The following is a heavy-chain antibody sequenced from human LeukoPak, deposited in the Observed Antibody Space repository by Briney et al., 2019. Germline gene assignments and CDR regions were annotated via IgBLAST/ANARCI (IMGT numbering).Heavy chain of an antibody. J-gene: IGHJ4*02. D-gene: IGHD6-19*01. CDR2: ISSSSSST. V-gene: IGHV3-11*06. CDR1: GFSFGDYY. CDR3: ARCDTSGALFGGY. Sequence: GGSLRLSCAASGFSFGDYYMSWIRQAPGKGLEWVSYISSSSSSTKYADSVKGRFTISRDNAKNSLYLQMNSLRAEDTAVYYCARCDTSGALFGGYWGQGTLVTVSS.